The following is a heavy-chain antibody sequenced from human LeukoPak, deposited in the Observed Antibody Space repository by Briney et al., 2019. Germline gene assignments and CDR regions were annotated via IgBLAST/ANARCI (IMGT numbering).Heavy chain of an antibody. V-gene: IGHV4-38-2*02. CDR2: IYHSGST. J-gene: IGHJ5*02. CDR3: ARQPYDSSGYYFVDP. CDR1: GYSISSGYW. D-gene: IGHD3-22*01. Sequence: SETLSLTCTVSGYSISSGYWWGWIRQPPGKGLEWIGSIYHSGSTYYNPSLKSRVTISVDTSKNQFSLKLSSVTAADTAVYYCARQPYDSSGYYFVDPWGQGTLVTVSS.